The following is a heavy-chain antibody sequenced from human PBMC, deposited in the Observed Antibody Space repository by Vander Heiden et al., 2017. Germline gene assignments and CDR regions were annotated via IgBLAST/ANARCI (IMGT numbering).Heavy chain of an antibody. D-gene: IGHD1-7*01. CDR1: IFTSRTYG. CDR3: AKVWTGTTYYFDY. Sequence: QVQLVESGGGVVQTGRSLRLSCAASIFTSRTYGIHWVRQAPGKGLEWVALISSDGRNKFYADSVKVRFTISRDTSKNTLYLQMYSLRPEDTAVYYCAKVWTGTTYYFDYWGQGTLVTVSS. CDR2: ISSDGRNK. V-gene: IGHV3-30*18. J-gene: IGHJ4*02.